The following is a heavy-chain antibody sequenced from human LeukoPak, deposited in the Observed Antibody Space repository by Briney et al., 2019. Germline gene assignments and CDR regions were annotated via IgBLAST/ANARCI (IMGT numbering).Heavy chain of an antibody. J-gene: IGHJ5*02. CDR1: GGSISSYY. CDR2: IYTSGST. CDR3: AREGPYDFWSGYYANWFDP. Sequence: PSETLSLTCTVSGGSISSYYWSWIRQPAGKGLEWIGRIYTSGSTNYNPSLKSRVTMSVDTSKNQFSLKLSSVTAADTAVYYCAREGPYDFWSGYYANWFDPWGQGTLVTVSS. D-gene: IGHD3-3*01. V-gene: IGHV4-4*07.